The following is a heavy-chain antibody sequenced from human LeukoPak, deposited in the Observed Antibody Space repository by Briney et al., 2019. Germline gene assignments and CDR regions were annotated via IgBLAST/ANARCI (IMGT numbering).Heavy chain of an antibody. CDR3: AKTTDYCGGDCYDDDAFDI. CDR2: ISGSGGST. D-gene: IGHD2-21*02. Sequence: GGSLRLSYAASGFTFSSYAMSWVRQAPGKGLEWVSAISGSGGSTYYADSVKGRFTISRDNSKNTLYLQMNSLRAEDTAVYYCAKTTDYCGGDCYDDDAFDIWGQGTMVTVSS. J-gene: IGHJ3*02. CDR1: GFTFSSYA. V-gene: IGHV3-23*01.